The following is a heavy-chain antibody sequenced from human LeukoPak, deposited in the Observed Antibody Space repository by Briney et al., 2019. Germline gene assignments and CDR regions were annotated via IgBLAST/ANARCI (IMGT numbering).Heavy chain of an antibody. Sequence: GGSLRLSCAASGFTFSSYSMNWVRQAPGKGLEWVSSISSSSSYIYYADSVKGRFTISRDNAKNSLYLQMNSLRAEDMALYYCAKSSAKITMVRGVIDYFDYWGQGTLVTVSS. CDR3: AKSSAKITMVRGVIDYFDY. CDR2: ISSSSSYI. D-gene: IGHD3-10*01. V-gene: IGHV3-21*04. CDR1: GFTFSSYS. J-gene: IGHJ4*02.